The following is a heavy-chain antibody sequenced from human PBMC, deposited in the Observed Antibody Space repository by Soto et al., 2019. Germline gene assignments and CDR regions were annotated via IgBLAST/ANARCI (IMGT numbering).Heavy chain of an antibody. CDR3: ERDRRPHLDY. CDR1: GMTFSSYN. CDR2: ISSSSSYI. Sequence: XESLIVSCVSSGMTFSSYNMNWVRQAPGKGLEWVSSISSSSSYIYYADSVKGRFTISRDNAKNSLYLQMNSLRAEDTAVYYCERDRRPHLDYCGQRTLVTVSS. J-gene: IGHJ4*02. V-gene: IGHV3-21*01.